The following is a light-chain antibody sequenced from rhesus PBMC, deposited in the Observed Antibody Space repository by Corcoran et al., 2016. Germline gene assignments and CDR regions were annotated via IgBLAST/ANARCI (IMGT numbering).Light chain of an antibody. J-gene: IGKJ1*01. Sequence: DIQMTQSPSSLSASVGDKVTITCRASQGISSWLAWYQQKPGKAPKLLIYKASSLQSGVPSRFSGSGSGTVFTLTISSLQPEDFAPYYCLQYSSSPWTFGQGTKVEIK. V-gene: IGKV1-22*01. CDR2: KAS. CDR1: QGISSW. CDR3: LQYSSSPWT.